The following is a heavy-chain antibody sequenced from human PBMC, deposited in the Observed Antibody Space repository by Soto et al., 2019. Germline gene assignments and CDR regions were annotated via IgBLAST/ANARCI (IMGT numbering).Heavy chain of an antibody. J-gene: IGHJ5*02. CDR1: DGSLRDDY. CDR3: SRGNDAYKGGRT. Sequence: PSETLSLTCAVYDGSLRDDYYTWPRQSPGKGLEWIGEIHPSGSTYYNPFLKTRVTLSQDTSKKQFSLNLISVTAADTGEYYCSRGNDAYKGGRTWGQGTLVT. V-gene: IGHV4-34*01. D-gene: IGHD1-1*01. CDR2: IHPSGST.